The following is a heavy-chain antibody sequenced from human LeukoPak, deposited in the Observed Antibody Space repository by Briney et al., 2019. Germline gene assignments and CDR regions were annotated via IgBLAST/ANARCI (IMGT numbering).Heavy chain of an antibody. CDR1: GYSFTNYW. CDR3: ARSQDSSSDAFDV. Sequence: GESLKISCKGSGYSFTNYWIGWGRQMPGKGLEWMGIIYPDDSETAFSPSFQGQVTISADKSINTAFLQWSSLKASDTAMYYCARSQDSSSDAFDVWGQGTMVTVSS. J-gene: IGHJ3*01. V-gene: IGHV5-51*01. CDR2: IYPDDSET. D-gene: IGHD6-13*01.